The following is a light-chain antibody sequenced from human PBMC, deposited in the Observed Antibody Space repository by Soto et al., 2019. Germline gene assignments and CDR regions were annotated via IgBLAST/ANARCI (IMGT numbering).Light chain of an antibody. Sequence: EIVLTQSPGTLSLSPGERATLSCRASQSVSRSYLAWYQQKPGQAPRLLIYGASIISTDIPYRFSGSGSGTDFTFSINRLVAEDLVVYYCQSYCSSPPWTFGQGTKVEIK. J-gene: IGKJ1*01. CDR1: QSVSRSY. CDR2: GAS. CDR3: QSYCSSPPWT. V-gene: IGKV3-20*01.